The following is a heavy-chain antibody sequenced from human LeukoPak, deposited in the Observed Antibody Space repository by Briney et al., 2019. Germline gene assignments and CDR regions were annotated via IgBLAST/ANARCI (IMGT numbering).Heavy chain of an antibody. V-gene: IGHV4-34*01. CDR2: INHSGST. J-gene: IGHJ6*03. CDR3: SRGRYSSSWYGYYYYMDV. CDR1: GGSFSGYY. D-gene: IGHD6-13*01. Sequence: SETLSLTCAVYGGSFSGYYWSWIRQPPGKGLELIGEINHSGSTNYNPSLKSRVTISVDTSKNQFSLKLSSVTAADTAVYYCSRGRYSSSWYGYYYYMDVWGKGATVTVSS.